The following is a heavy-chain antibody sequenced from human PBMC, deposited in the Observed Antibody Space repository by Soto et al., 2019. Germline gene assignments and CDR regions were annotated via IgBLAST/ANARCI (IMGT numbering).Heavy chain of an antibody. D-gene: IGHD3-16*01. V-gene: IGHV3-33*01. CDR3: ARVKEAGDPISGMDV. CDR1: GFTFSSYG. CDR2: IWYDGSNK. J-gene: IGHJ6*02. Sequence: GGSLRLSCAASGFTFSSYGMHWVRQAPGKGLEWVAVIWYDGSNKYYADSGKGRFTISRGNSKNTLYLQMNSLRAEDTAGYSCARVKEAGDPISGMDVWGQGTTVTVSS.